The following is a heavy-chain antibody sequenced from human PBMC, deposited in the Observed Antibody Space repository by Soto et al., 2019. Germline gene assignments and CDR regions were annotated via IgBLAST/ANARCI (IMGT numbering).Heavy chain of an antibody. J-gene: IGHJ5*02. D-gene: IGHD3-22*01. CDR2: IIPIFGTA. CDR3: ARDGFEGSSGYYNWFAH. V-gene: IGHV1-69*12. Sequence: QVQLVQSGAEVKKPGSSVKVSCKASGGTFSSYAISWVRQAPGQGLEWMGGIIPIFGTANYAQKFQGRVTINADESTSTAYMELSSLSSEDTAVYYCARDGFEGSSGYYNWFAHWGQGTLVTVSS. CDR1: GGTFSSYA.